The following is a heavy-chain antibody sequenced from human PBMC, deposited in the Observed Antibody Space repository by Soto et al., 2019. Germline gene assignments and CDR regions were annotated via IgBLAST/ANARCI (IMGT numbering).Heavy chain of an antibody. J-gene: IGHJ6*02. V-gene: IGHV1-46*01. D-gene: IGHD3-10*01. Sequence: ASVKVSCKASGYTFTSYYMHWVRQAPGQGLEWMGIINPSGGSTSYAQKFQGRVTMTRDTSTSTVYMELSSLRSEDTAVYYCATTLYYGSGSYPPLDVWGQGTTVTFSS. CDR2: INPSGGST. CDR3: ATTLYYGSGSYPPLDV. CDR1: GYTFTSYY.